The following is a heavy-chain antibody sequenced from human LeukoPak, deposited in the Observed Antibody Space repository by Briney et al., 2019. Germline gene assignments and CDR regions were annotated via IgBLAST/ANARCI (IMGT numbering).Heavy chain of an antibody. CDR2: IYYSGST. Sequence: SETLSLTCTVSGGSISSSSYYWGWIRQPPGKGLEWIGSIYYSGSTYYNPSLKSRVTISVDTSKNQFSLKLSSVTAADTAVYYCASNSYGYVYYYYYMDVWGKGTTVTVSS. V-gene: IGHV4-39*07. CDR3: ASNSYGYVYYYYYMDV. CDR1: GGSISSSSYY. J-gene: IGHJ6*03. D-gene: IGHD5-18*01.